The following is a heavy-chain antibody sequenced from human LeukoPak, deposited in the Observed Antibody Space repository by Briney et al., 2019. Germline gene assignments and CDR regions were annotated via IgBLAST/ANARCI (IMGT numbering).Heavy chain of an antibody. Sequence: PGGSLRLSRAASGFTFSSYGLHWVRQAPGKGLEWVAVIWYDGSNKYYADSVKGRFTISRDNSKNTLYLQMNSLRAEDTAVYYCARVEVGGFYVNYFYYYGTNVWGQGTTVTVSS. CDR2: IWYDGSNK. D-gene: IGHD5/OR15-5a*01. CDR3: ARVEVGGFYVNYFYYYGTNV. V-gene: IGHV3-33*01. CDR1: GFTFSSYG. J-gene: IGHJ6*02.